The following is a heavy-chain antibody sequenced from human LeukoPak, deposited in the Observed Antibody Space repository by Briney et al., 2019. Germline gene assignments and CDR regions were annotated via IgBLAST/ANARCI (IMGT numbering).Heavy chain of an antibody. V-gene: IGHV4-59*01. CDR3: ARGQQQLGNFDY. Sequence: SETLSLTCTVSGGSISSYYWSWIRQPPGEGLKWIGYIYYSGSTNYNPSLKSRVTISVDTSKNQFSLKLSSVTAADTAVYYCARGQQQLGNFDYWGQGTLVTVSS. J-gene: IGHJ4*02. D-gene: IGHD6-13*01. CDR1: GGSISSYY. CDR2: IYYSGST.